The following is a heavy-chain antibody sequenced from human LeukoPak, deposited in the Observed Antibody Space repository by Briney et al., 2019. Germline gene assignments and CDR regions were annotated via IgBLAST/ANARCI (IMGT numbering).Heavy chain of an antibody. CDR1: GGSISSSYSY. CDR3: ARDDGFGELYAFDI. D-gene: IGHD3-10*01. CDR2: IYYSGST. Sequence: PSETLSLTCTVSGGSISSSYSYWGWIRQPPGKGLEWIGSIYYSGSTYYNPSLKSRVTISVDTSKNQFSLKLSSVTAADTAVYYCARDDGFGELYAFDIWGQGTTVTVSS. V-gene: IGHV4-39*07. J-gene: IGHJ3*02.